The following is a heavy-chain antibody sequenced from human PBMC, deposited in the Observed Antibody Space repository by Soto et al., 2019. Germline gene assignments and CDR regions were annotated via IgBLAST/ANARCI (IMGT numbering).Heavy chain of an antibody. CDR2: INHRGST. V-gene: IGHV4-34*01. Sequence: QVQLQQWGAGLLKPSETLSLTSAVYGGSFSGYYWCWIRQPPGKGLEWIGEINHRGSTTHNPARKRRVTISVDSSKNQFSLKLGSVAAADTAVYYCARGPVDMAATDSCDFDYGGQGTLVTVSS. J-gene: IGHJ4*02. CDR3: ARGPVDMAATDSCDFDY. CDR1: GGSFSGYY. D-gene: IGHD1-26*01.